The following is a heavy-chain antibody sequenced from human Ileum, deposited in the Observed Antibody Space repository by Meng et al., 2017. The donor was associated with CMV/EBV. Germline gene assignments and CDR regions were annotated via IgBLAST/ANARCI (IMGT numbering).Heavy chain of an antibody. CDR2: ISTKSTYI. J-gene: IGHJ4*02. CDR3: ARDLAVFGVGTENF. Sequence: GGSLRLSCTVSGFAFSAYSMNWVRQAPGKGLEWVASISTKSTYIFYEDSVKGRFIISRDNTKNSLYLQMNSLRAEDTAVYYCARDLAVFGVGTENFWGRGTLVTVSS. CDR1: GFAFSAYS. V-gene: IGHV3-21*06. D-gene: IGHD3-3*01.